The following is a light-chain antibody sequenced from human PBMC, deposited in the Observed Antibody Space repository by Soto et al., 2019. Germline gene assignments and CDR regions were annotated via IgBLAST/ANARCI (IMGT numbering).Light chain of an antibody. CDR2: GAS. Sequence: EIVMTQSPATLSVSPGETATLSCRASQSVSSNLAWYQQKPGQAPRLLIYGASTRATGIPARFSGSGSGTEFTLTISSLQSEDFAVYYCQQYGSSPPTFGQGTRLEI. CDR1: QSVSSN. CDR3: QQYGSSPPT. J-gene: IGKJ5*01. V-gene: IGKV3-15*01.